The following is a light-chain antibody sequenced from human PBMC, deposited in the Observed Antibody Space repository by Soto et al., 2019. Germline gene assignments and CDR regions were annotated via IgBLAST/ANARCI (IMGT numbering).Light chain of an antibody. CDR1: QSVSSSY. J-gene: IGKJ1*01. CDR3: QQRSNWPRT. CDR2: DVS. V-gene: IGKV3D-20*02. Sequence: EIVLTQSPGTLSLSPGERATLSCRASQSVSSSYLAWYQQKPGQAPRLLIYDVSNRATGIPARFSGSGSGTDFTLTISSLEPEDFAVYYCQQRSNWPRTFDQGTKVDIK.